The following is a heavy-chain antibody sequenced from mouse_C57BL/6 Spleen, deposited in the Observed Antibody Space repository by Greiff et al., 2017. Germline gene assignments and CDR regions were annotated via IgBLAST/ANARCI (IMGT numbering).Heavy chain of an antibody. CDR3: ARDYDYDVWYCDV. CDR1: GFTFSSYA. CDR2: ISDGGSYT. J-gene: IGHJ1*03. Sequence: EVKLVESGGGLVKPGGSLKLSCAASGFTFSSYAMSWVRQTPEKRLEWVATISDGGSYTYYPDNVKGRFTISRDNAKNNLYLQMSHLKSEDTAMYDCARDYDYDVWYCDVWGTGTTVTVSS. D-gene: IGHD2-4*01. V-gene: IGHV5-4*01.